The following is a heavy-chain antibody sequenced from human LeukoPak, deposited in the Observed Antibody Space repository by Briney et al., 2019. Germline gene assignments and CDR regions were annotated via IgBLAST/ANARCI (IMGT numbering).Heavy chain of an antibody. D-gene: IGHD4-23*01. J-gene: IGHJ4*02. V-gene: IGHV1-18*04. CDR1: GYTFTSYA. CDR2: ISAYNGNT. CDR3: ARRWGVVTLDY. Sequence: GASVKVSCKASGYTFTSYAIQWVRQAPGQRLEWMGWISAYNGNTNYAQKLQGRVTMTTDTSTSTAYMELRSLRSDDTAVYYCARRWGVVTLDYWGQGTLVTVSS.